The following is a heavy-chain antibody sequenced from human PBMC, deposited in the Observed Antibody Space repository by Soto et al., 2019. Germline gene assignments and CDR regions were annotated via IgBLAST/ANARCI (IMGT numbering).Heavy chain of an antibody. CDR1: GGSIGTYY. J-gene: IGHJ4*02. Sequence: QVQLQESGPGLVKPSETLSLTCTVSGGSIGTYYWSWIRQPPGKGLEWFGYIYYRGNTDYNPSLKSRVTISLDTPKNQFSLKLSSVTAADTAVYYCARHPGYYDILTGYTTYYFDSWGQGILVTVSS. CDR2: IYYRGNT. D-gene: IGHD3-9*01. CDR3: ARHPGYYDILTGYTTYYFDS. V-gene: IGHV4-59*08.